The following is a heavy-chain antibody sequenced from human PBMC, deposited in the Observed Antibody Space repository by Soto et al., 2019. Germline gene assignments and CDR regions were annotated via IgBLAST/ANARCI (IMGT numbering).Heavy chain of an antibody. Sequence: SETLSLTCTVSGASISSNTYYWAWIRRPPGKGLECIGSIYYDGSTYYNPSLKSRLTISVDTSKNQLPLELNSVTAADTAVYYCARGQGDLYYYYGMDVWGQGTTVS. CDR3: ARGQGDLYYYYGMDV. V-gene: IGHV4-39*01. CDR2: IYYDGST. D-gene: IGHD1-26*01. CDR1: GASISSNTYY. J-gene: IGHJ6*02.